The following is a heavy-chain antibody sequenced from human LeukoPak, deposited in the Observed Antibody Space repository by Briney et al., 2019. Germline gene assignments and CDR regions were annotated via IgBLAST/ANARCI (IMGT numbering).Heavy chain of an antibody. D-gene: IGHD3-10*01. CDR1: GGSISSGGYY. Sequence: SQTLSLTCTVSGGSISSGGYYWSWIRQPPGKGLEWIGYIYHSGSTYYNPSLKSRVTISVDRSKNQFSLKLSSVTAADTAVYYCAREEADYYGSGSYPDYWGQGTLVTVSS. CDR2: IYHSGST. CDR3: AREEADYYGSGSYPDY. V-gene: IGHV4-30-2*01. J-gene: IGHJ4*02.